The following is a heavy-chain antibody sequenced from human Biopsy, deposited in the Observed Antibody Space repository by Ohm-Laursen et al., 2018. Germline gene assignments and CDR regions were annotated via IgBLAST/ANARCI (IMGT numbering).Heavy chain of an antibody. V-gene: IGHV3-74*01. J-gene: IGHJ5*02. CDR3: AKGYGPDNWFDP. CDR1: GFTFSDYW. CDR2: INGDGTNT. D-gene: IGHD3-16*01. Sequence: SLRLSRAASGFTFSDYWMNWVRQAPGRGLVWVSRINGDGTNTNYADSVKGRFTISRDNAKNTLYLQMNSLRAEDTAVYYCAKGYGPDNWFDPWGQGTLVTVSS.